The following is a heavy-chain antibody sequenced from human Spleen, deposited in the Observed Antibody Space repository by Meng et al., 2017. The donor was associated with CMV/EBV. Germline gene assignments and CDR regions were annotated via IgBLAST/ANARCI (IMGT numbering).Heavy chain of an antibody. Sequence: VSGGSISSGAYYWSWIRQHPGKGLEWIGYIYYSGSTNYNPSLKSRVTISVDKSKNQFSLKLSSVTAADTAVYYCARKYRWLAHFDYWGQGTLVTVSS. J-gene: IGHJ4*02. CDR2: IYYSGST. CDR1: GGSISSGAYY. V-gene: IGHV4-31*02. D-gene: IGHD6-19*01. CDR3: ARKYRWLAHFDY.